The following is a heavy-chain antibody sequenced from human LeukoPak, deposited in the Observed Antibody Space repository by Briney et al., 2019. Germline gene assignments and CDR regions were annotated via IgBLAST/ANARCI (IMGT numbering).Heavy chain of an antibody. CDR3: ATDLGPSRGFDY. J-gene: IGHJ4*02. CDR2: ISNGGST. Sequence: SETLSLTCTVPGDSISSYYWSWLRQPPGKGLEWIAYISNGGSTYYNPSLKSRVTISQDTSKKRFSLKLTYVTAADTAVYYSATDLGPSRGFDYWGQGTLVTVSS. D-gene: IGHD3-10*01. CDR1: GDSISSYY. V-gene: IGHV4-59*01.